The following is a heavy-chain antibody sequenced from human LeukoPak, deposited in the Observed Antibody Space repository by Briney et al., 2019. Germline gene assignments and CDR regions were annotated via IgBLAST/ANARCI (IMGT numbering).Heavy chain of an antibody. V-gene: IGHV3-15*01. Sequence: PGGSLRLSCAASGFTFSSSAMNWVRQAAGKGLGWVGRIKSKTDGGTTDYAAPVKGRFTISRDDSNNTLSLQMNSLKAEDTAVYYCTTAYDSSGTFDYWGQGTPVTASS. CDR2: IKSKTDGGTT. CDR3: TTAYDSSGTFDY. J-gene: IGHJ4*02. CDR1: GFTFSSSA. D-gene: IGHD3-22*01.